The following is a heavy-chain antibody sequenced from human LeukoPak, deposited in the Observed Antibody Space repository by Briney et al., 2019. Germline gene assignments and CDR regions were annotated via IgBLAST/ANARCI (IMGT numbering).Heavy chain of an antibody. Sequence: EASVKVSCKASGYTFTSYGISWVRQAPGQGLEWMGWISAYNGNTNYAQKFQGRVTMTRDTSTSTVYMELSSLRSEDTAVYYCARAGAGGDLDYWGQGTLVTVSS. CDR3: ARAGAGGDLDY. V-gene: IGHV1-18*01. J-gene: IGHJ4*02. CDR2: ISAYNGNT. D-gene: IGHD2-21*01. CDR1: GYTFTSYG.